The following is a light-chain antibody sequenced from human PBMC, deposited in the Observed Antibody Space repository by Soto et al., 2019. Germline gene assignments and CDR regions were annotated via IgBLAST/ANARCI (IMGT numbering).Light chain of an antibody. CDR3: QQYGSTPWT. J-gene: IGKJ1*01. V-gene: IGKV3-20*01. Sequence: EIVLTQSPGTLSLSPGERATLSCRASKNINSNYLAWYQQRPGQAPRLLIYGASSRATGIPDKFSGSGSGTDFTLTISRLEPEDFAVYYCQQYGSTPWTFGQGTRVEIK. CDR1: KNINSNY. CDR2: GAS.